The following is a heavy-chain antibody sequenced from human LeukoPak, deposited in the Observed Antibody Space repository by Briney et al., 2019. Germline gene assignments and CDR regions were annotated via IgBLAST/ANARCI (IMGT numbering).Heavy chain of an antibody. CDR1: GFTFDDYA. CDR3: AKAVSGEVVGASVFDY. J-gene: IGHJ4*02. CDR2: ISWNSGSI. Sequence: GGSLRLSCAASGFTFDDYAMHWVRQAPGKGLEWVSGISWNSGSIGYADSVKGRFTISRDNAKNSLYLQMNSLRAEDMALYYCAKAVSGEVVGASVFDYWGQGTLVTVSS. D-gene: IGHD1-26*01. V-gene: IGHV3-9*03.